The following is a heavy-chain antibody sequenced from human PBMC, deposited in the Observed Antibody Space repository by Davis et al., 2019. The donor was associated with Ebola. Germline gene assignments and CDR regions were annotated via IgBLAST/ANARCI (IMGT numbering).Heavy chain of an antibody. V-gene: IGHV1-18*04. CDR3: ARDYPYYYMDV. D-gene: IGHD3-16*02. CDR2: ISAYNGNT. J-gene: IGHJ6*03. Sequence: AASVKVSCKASGYTFTSYGISWVRQAPGQGLEWMGWISAYNGNTKYAQKLQGRVIMTTDTSTSTAYMKLRSLRSDDTAVYYCARDYPYYYMDVWGKGTTVTVSS. CDR1: GYTFTSYG.